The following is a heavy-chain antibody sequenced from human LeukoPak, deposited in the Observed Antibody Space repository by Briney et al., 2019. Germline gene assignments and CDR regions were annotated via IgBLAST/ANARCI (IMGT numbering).Heavy chain of an antibody. Sequence: GGALRLSCAVSGFTFHEYGMTWVRQAPGKGLEWVSGINWNGGSTGYADSVKGRFTISSDNAKNSLYLQMNSLSAEDTALYYCARDYRRGYSYGYADQWGQGTLVSVSS. CDR1: GFTFHEYG. D-gene: IGHD5-18*01. V-gene: IGHV3-20*04. CDR3: ARDYRRGYSYGYADQ. CDR2: INWNGGST. J-gene: IGHJ4*02.